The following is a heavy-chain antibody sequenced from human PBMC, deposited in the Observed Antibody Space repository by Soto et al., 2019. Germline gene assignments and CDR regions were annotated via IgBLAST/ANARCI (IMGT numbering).Heavy chain of an antibody. V-gene: IGHV1-69*12. D-gene: IGHD3-3*01. J-gene: IGHJ5*02. CDR2: IIPIFGTA. CDR1: GGTFSSYA. CDR3: ARDIGKDFWSAHKWFDP. Sequence: QVQLVQSGAEVKKPGSSVQVSCKASGGTFSSYAISWVRQAPGQGLEWMGGIIPIFGTANYAQKFQGRVTITADESTSTAYMELSSLRSEDTAVYYCARDIGKDFWSAHKWFDPWGQGTLVTVSS.